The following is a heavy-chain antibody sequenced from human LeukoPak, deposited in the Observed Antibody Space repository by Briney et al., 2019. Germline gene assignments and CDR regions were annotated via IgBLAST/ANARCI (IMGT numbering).Heavy chain of an antibody. V-gene: IGHV1-2*02. J-gene: IGHJ5*02. CDR2: INPNTGDT. CDR3: GRGNKSFAP. Sequence: ASVKVSCKASGYTFTSYAMNWVRQAPGQGLEWIGWINPNTGDTNYAPKFQGRVTMIKDTSTNSAYMELNKLTSDDTAVYYCGRGNKSFAPGGQGSLVTVSS. CDR1: GYTFTSYA.